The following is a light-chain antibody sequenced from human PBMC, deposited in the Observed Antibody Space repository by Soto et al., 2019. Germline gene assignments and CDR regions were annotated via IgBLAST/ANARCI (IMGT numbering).Light chain of an antibody. CDR1: QTVGSN. Sequence: EIVMTQSPATLSVSPGERITISCRASQTVGSNLVWYQQKPGQAPRLLIYTTSSRATGVPAKFSGSGSGTEFTLTIDSLQSEDFVLYYCQQYNSWPRTFGQGTRVEIK. V-gene: IGKV3-15*01. J-gene: IGKJ1*01. CDR3: QQYNSWPRT. CDR2: TTS.